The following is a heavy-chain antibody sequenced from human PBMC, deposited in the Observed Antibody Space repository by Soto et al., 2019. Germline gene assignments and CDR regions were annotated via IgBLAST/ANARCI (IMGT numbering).Heavy chain of an antibody. CDR3: ARGGSSTWDRYYFDY. V-gene: IGHV1-3*01. Sequence: ASVKVSCKASGYTFTSYAMHWVRQAPGQRLEWMGWINAGNGNTKYSQKFQGRVTITRDTSASTAYMELSSLRSEDTAVYYCARGGSSTWDRYYFDYWGQGTLVTVSS. D-gene: IGHD6-13*01. CDR1: GYTFTSYA. J-gene: IGHJ4*02. CDR2: INAGNGNT.